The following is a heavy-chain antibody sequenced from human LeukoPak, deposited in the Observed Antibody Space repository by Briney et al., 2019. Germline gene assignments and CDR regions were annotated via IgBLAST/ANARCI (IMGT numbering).Heavy chain of an antibody. D-gene: IGHD3/OR15-3a*01. CDR3: ARVTRTYYFSFDI. J-gene: IGHJ3*02. Sequence: PGGSLRLSCAASGFTFGSHNMNWVRQAPGKGLEWVSYISASSSTVFYADSVEGRFTISRDNAKNSLYLQLNSLRDEDTAVYYCARVTRTYYFSFDIWGQGTMVTVSS. CDR1: GFTFGSHN. CDR2: ISASSSTV. V-gene: IGHV3-48*02.